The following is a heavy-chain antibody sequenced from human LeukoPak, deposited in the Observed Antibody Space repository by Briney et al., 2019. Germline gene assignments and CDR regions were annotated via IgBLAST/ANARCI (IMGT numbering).Heavy chain of an antibody. Sequence: PRRSLRLSCAASGFTFSSYAMHWVRQAPGKGLEWVAVISYDGSNKYYADSVKGRFTISRDNSKNTLYLQMNSLRAEDTAVYYCARYSGYDYHYFDYWGQGTLVTVSS. CDR2: ISYDGSNK. D-gene: IGHD5-12*01. J-gene: IGHJ4*02. CDR3: ARYSGYDYHYFDY. CDR1: GFTFSSYA. V-gene: IGHV3-30-3*01.